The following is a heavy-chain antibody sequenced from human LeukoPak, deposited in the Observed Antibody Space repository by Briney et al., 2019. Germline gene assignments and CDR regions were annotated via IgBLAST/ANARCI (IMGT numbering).Heavy chain of an antibody. J-gene: IGHJ3*02. CDR2: LSGRGDET. CDR3: AKAFREFGSSPFSSFDI. Sequence: PGGSLRLSCAASTFXFSSFAISWVRQAPGKGLEWVSGLSGRGDETHYSDSVKGRFTISRDNSKNILYLQMNSLRAEDTAVYYCAKAFREFGSSPFSSFDIWGQGTLVTVSS. V-gene: IGHV3-23*01. D-gene: IGHD6-13*01. CDR1: TFXFSSFA.